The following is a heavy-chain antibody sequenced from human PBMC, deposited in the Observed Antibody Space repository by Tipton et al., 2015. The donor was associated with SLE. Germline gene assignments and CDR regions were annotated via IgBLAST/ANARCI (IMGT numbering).Heavy chain of an antibody. J-gene: IGHJ4*02. D-gene: IGHD6-13*01. CDR2: ISYDGSNK. CDR1: GFTFSSYA. Sequence: SLRLSCAASGFTFSSYAMHWVRQAPGKGLEWVAVISYDGSNKYYADSVKGRFTISRDNSKNTLYLQMNSLRAEDTAVYYCARDRISSWYSSSWPLDYWGQGTLVTVSS. V-gene: IGHV3-30-3*01. CDR3: ARDRISSWYSSSWPLDY.